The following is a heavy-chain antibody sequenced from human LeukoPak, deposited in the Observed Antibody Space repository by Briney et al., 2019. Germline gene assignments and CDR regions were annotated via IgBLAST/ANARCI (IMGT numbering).Heavy chain of an antibody. D-gene: IGHD2-15*01. Sequence: GSVKVSSKPSGYTFTSYYMHSVRQAPGQGVEWMGIINPSGGSTSNAQKFQGRVTMTRDMSSSTVYMELSSLRSEDTAVYYCAREGDGGSSTNVGWFDPWGQGTLVTVSS. J-gene: IGHJ5*02. CDR3: AREGDGGSSTNVGWFDP. V-gene: IGHV1-46*01. CDR1: GYTFTSYY. CDR2: INPSGGST.